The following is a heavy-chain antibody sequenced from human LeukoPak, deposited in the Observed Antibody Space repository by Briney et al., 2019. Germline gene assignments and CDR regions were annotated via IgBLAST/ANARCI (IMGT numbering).Heavy chain of an antibody. CDR3: ARGNGVAAAGTTGSLGY. D-gene: IGHD6-13*01. Sequence: PGGSLRLSCAASGFLFSSYGMNWVRQAPGKGLEWVSSISSSSSYIYYADSVKGRFTISRDNAKNSLYLQMNSLRAEDTAVYYCARGNGVAAAGTTGSLGYWGQGTLVTVSS. CDR1: GFLFSSYG. V-gene: IGHV3-21*01. J-gene: IGHJ4*02. CDR2: ISSSSSYI.